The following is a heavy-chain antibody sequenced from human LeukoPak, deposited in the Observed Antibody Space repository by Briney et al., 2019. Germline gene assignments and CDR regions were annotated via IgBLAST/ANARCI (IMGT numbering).Heavy chain of an antibody. CDR1: GFTFSTFT. J-gene: IGHJ6*02. Sequence: GGSLRLSCAASGFTFSTFTMDWVCQPPGKGLEWVSSISGSSSYIYYADSVRRRFTISRANAKNSLYLQRNSLRAEDTAVYYCARERRGYSDQYYYYGMDVWGQGTTVTVCS. CDR3: ARERRGYSDQYYYYGMDV. V-gene: IGHV3-21*01. D-gene: IGHD5-18*01. CDR2: ISGSSSYI.